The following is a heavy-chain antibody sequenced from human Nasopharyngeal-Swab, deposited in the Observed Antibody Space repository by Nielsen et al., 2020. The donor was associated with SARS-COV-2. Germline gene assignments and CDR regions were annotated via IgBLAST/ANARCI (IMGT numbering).Heavy chain of an antibody. D-gene: IGHD5-18*01. CDR1: GFTFSSYG. Sequence: GESLKISCAASGFTFSSYGMHWVRQAPGKGLEWVAFIRYDGSNKYYADSVKGRFTISRDNSKNTLYLQMNSLRAEDTAVYYCAKEAGGYSLEWNYYYYMDVWGKGTTVTVSS. CDR2: IRYDGSNK. CDR3: AKEAGGYSLEWNYYYYMDV. J-gene: IGHJ6*03. V-gene: IGHV3-30*02.